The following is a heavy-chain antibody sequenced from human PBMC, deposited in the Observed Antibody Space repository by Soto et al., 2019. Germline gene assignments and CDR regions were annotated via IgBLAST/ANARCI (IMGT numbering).Heavy chain of an antibody. V-gene: IGHV3-21*01. Sequence: GGSLRLSCAVSGFTVSNNYMSWVRQAPGKGLEWVSSISSSSSYIYYADSVKGRFTISRDNAKNSLYLQMNSLRAEDTAVYYCARGEVVVVAATRNYYYGMDVWGQGTTVTVSS. CDR1: GFTVSNNY. J-gene: IGHJ6*02. CDR3: ARGEVVVVAATRNYYYGMDV. CDR2: ISSSSSYI. D-gene: IGHD2-15*01.